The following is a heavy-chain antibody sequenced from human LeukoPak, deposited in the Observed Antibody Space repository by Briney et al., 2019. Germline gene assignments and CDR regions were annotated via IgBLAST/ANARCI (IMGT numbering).Heavy chain of an antibody. CDR3: ASHDYGDYGFFDY. CDR1: GFTFSSYW. D-gene: IGHD4-17*01. V-gene: IGHV3-7*01. Sequence: PGGSLRLSCAASGFTFSSYWMSWVRQAPGKGLEWVGNIKQDGSVKYYVDSVKGRFTISRDNAKNSLYLQMNSLRAEDTAVYYCASHDYGDYGFFDYWGQGTLVTVSS. J-gene: IGHJ4*02. CDR2: IKQDGSVK.